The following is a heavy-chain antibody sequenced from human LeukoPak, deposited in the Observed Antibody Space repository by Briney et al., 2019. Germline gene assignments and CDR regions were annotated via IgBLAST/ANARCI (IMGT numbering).Heavy chain of an antibody. J-gene: IGHJ4*02. CDR2: IWYDGSNK. CDR3: VRYFDY. CDR1: GFTFSNYG. V-gene: IGHV3-33*01. Sequence: GGSLRLSCAASGFTFSNYGMHWVRQAPGKGLEWVAVIWYDGSNKYYADSVKGRFTISRDNAKNSLYLQMNSLRDEDTAVYYCVRYFDYWGQGTLVTVSS.